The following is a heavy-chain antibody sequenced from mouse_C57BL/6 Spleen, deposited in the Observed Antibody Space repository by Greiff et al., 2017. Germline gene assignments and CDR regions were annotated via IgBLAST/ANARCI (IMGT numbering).Heavy chain of an antibody. CDR3: ARSYGSKFSYAMDY. Sequence: EVQRVESGAELVKPGASVKLSCTASGFNIKDYYMHWVKQRTEQGLEWIGRIDPEDGETKYAPKFQGKATITADTSSNTAYLQLSSLTSEDTAVYYCARSYGSKFSYAMDYWGQGTSVTVSS. V-gene: IGHV14-2*01. J-gene: IGHJ4*01. CDR2: IDPEDGET. CDR1: GFNIKDYY. D-gene: IGHD1-1*01.